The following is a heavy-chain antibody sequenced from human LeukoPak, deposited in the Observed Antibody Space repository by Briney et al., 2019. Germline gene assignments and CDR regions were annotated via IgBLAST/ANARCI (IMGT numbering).Heavy chain of an antibody. J-gene: IGHJ5*02. V-gene: IGHV5-51*01. CDR2: MYPGYSDA. D-gene: IGHD6-13*01. CDR1: GYTLTNNW. CDR3: VRFALTSSLDH. Sequence: LGESLKISCKISGYTLTNNWIGWVRQVPGKGLEWMGLMYPGYSDAKYSPSFQGQVTLSVDASISIAYLQLTGLRASDTAIYYCVRFALTSSLDHWGQGTLVTVSS.